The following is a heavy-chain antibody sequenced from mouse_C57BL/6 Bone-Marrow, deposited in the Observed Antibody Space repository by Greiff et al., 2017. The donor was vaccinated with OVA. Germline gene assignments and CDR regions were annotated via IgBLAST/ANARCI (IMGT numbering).Heavy chain of an antibody. CDR3: ARSDYYGSFFDY. D-gene: IGHD1-1*01. V-gene: IGHV1-19*01. Sequence: VEPGASVQMSCKASGYTFTDYYMNWVKQSHGKSLEWIGVINPYNGGTSYNQKFKGKATLTVDKSSSTAYMELNSLTSEDSAVYYCARSDYYGSFFDYWGQGTTLTVSS. J-gene: IGHJ2*01. CDR2: INPYNGGT. CDR1: GYTFTDYY.